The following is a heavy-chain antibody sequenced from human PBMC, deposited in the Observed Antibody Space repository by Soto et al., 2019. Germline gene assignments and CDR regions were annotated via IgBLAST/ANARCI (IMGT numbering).Heavy chain of an antibody. CDR2: ISAYNGNT. CDR1: GYTFTSYG. J-gene: IGHJ3*02. CDR3: ARAARPVDAFDI. V-gene: IGHV1-18*01. D-gene: IGHD6-6*01. Sequence: ASVKVSCKASGYTFTSYGISWVRQAPGQGLEWMGWISAYNGNTNYAQKLQGRVTMTTDTSTSTAYMELRSLRPDDTAVYYCARAARPVDAFDIWGQGTMVTVSS.